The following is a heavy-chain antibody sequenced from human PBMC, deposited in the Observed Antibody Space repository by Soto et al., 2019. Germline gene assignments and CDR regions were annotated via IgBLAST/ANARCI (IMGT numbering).Heavy chain of an antibody. CDR3: AKVQEKWSKFFDY. CDR1: GYTFTNYG. CDR2: INTYNGNT. D-gene: IGHD2-15*01. Sequence: QVQLVQSGAEVKKPGASVKVSCKASGYTFTNYGVTWVRQAPGQGLEWMGWINTYNGNTNSAQKFQGRVTMTTDTCTSTAYMELRSLRSDDTAVYYCAKVQEKWSKFFDYWGQGTLVTVSS. V-gene: IGHV1-18*01. J-gene: IGHJ4*02.